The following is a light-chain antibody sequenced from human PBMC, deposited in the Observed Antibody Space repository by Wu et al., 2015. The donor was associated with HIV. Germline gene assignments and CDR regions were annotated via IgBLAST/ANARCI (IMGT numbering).Light chain of an antibody. Sequence: DIQMTQSPSTLSASVGDRVAITCRASQNINRWLAWYQQKPGKAPKLLIYKASNLESGVPSRFSGSGSGTEFTLTISSLQPGDFATYFCQQYDTYWTFGQGTKVEIK. J-gene: IGKJ2*01. CDR2: KAS. V-gene: IGKV1-5*03. CDR3: QQYDTYWT. CDR1: QNINRW.